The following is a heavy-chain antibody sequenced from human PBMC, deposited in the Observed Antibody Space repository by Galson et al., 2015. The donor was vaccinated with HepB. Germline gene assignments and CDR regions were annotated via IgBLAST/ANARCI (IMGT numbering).Heavy chain of an antibody. V-gene: IGHV3-64D*06. CDR1: GFTFSSYA. Sequence: SLRLSCAASGFTFSSYAMHWVRQAPGKGLEYVSAISSNGGSTYYADSVKGRFTISRDDSKNTLYLQMSSLRAEDTAVYYCVKGRPRGRRDFDYWGQGALVTVSS. CDR3: VKGRPRGRRDFDY. J-gene: IGHJ4*02. D-gene: IGHD3-10*01. CDR2: ISSNGGST.